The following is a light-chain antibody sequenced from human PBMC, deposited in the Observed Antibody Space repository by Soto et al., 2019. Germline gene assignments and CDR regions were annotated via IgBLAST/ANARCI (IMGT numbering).Light chain of an antibody. V-gene: IGLV1-51*01. CDR1: SSNIGNNY. Sequence: QSVLTQPPSVSAAPGQKVAISCSGNSSNIGNNYLSWYHHLPGTAPKLLIYDNNNRPSAIPDRFSGSKSATSATLGITGVHTGDEADYYCGTSDSGRNAVVFGGGTKLTVL. CDR3: GTSDSGRNAVV. J-gene: IGLJ2*01. CDR2: DNN.